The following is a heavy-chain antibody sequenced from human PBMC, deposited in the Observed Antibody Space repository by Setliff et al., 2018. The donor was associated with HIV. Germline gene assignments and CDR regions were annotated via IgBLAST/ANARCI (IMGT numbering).Heavy chain of an antibody. D-gene: IGHD3-3*01. V-gene: IGHV4-39*01. CDR1: GDSIRSRSFY. CDR2: IYYVGST. J-gene: IGHJ5*01. CDR3: AGGFWGGPLFDP. Sequence: SETLSLTCNVSGDSIRSRSFYWAWIRQSPGERPEWIGTIYYVGSTYYNPYLKSRASIFLDTSKNQFSLKLYSVTAADTAVYYCAGGFWGGPLFDPWGRGTLVTV.